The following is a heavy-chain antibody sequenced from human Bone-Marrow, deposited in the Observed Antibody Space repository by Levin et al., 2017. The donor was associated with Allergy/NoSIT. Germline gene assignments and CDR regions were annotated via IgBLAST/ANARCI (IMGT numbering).Heavy chain of an antibody. CDR2: ISSSSSYI. CDR1: GFTFSSYS. V-gene: IGHV3-21*01. D-gene: IGHD3-10*01. CDR3: ARFFITMVRGVIITGGRGRPGDDGMDV. J-gene: IGHJ6*02. Sequence: LSLTCAASGFTFSSYSMNWVRQAPGKGLEWVSSISSSSSYIYYADSVKGRFTISRDNAKNSLYLQMNSLRAEDTAVYYCARFFITMVRGVIITGGRGRPGDDGMDVWGQGTTVTVSS.